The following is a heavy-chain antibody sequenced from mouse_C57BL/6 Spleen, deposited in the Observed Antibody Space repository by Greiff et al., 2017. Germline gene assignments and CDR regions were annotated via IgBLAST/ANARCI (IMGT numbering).Heavy chain of an antibody. CDR3: ARDSPITTVVGGYFDV. D-gene: IGHD1-1*01. J-gene: IGHJ1*03. V-gene: IGHV5-4*01. CDR1: GFTFSSYA. CDR2: ISDGGSYT. Sequence: EVKLMESGGGLVKPGGSLKLSCAASGFTFSSYAMSWVRQTPEKRLEWVATISDGGSYTYYPDNVKGRFTISRDNAKNNLYLQMSHLKSEDTAMYYCARDSPITTVVGGYFDVWGTGTTVTVSS.